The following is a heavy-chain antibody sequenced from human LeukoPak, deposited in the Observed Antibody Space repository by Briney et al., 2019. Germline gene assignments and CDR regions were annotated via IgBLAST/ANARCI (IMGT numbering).Heavy chain of an antibody. J-gene: IGHJ6*02. Sequence: GGSLRLSCAASGFTFNNAWMSWVRQAPGKGLEWVGRIKGKTDGETTDYATPVKGRFIISRDDSKNTLYLQMNSLKTEDTAVYYCTTPIYGYYYGMDVWGQGTTVTVSS. CDR3: TTPIYGYYYGMDV. D-gene: IGHD4-17*01. V-gene: IGHV3-15*01. CDR2: IKGKTDGETT. CDR1: GFTFNNAW.